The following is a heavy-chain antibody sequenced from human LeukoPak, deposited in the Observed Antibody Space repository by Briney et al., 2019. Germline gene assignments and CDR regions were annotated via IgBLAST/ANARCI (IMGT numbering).Heavy chain of an antibody. J-gene: IGHJ4*02. CDR2: IIPILGIA. CDR3: ARGLAAAGQVDY. CDR1: GGTFSSYA. D-gene: IGHD6-13*01. Sequence: SVKVSCKASGGTFSSYAISWVRQAPGQGLEWMGRIIPILGIANYAQKFQGRVTITADKSTSTAYMELSSLRSEDTAVYYCARGLAAAGQVDYWGQGTLVTVSS. V-gene: IGHV1-69*04.